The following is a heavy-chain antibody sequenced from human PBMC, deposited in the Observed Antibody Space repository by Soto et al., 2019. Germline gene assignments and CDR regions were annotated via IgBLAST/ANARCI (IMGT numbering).Heavy chain of an antibody. CDR2: INPSGGST. CDR1: GYTFTSYY. CDR3: ARDQSPRGYSGYDSVTYYYYYYSMDV. J-gene: IGHJ6*02. V-gene: IGHV1-46*01. D-gene: IGHD5-12*01. Sequence: ASLKVSCKASGYTFTSYYMHWVRQAPGQGLEWMGIINPSGGSTSYAQKFQGRVTMTRDTSTSTVYMELSSLRSEDTAVYYCARDQSPRGYSGYDSVTYYYYYYSMDVWGQGTTVTVSS.